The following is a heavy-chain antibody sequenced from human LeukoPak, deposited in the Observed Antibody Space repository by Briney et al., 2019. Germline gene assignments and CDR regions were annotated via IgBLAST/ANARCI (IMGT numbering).Heavy chain of an antibody. V-gene: IGHV4-39*01. CDR2: IYYSGST. CDR1: GGSISSSSYY. D-gene: IGHD3-22*01. Sequence: PSETLSLTCTVSGGSISSSSYYWGWIRQPPGKGLEWIGSIYYSGSTYYNPSLKSRVTISVDTSKNQFSLKLSSVTAADTAVYYCARLPGLDSSGPFDYWGQGTLVTVSS. J-gene: IGHJ4*02. CDR3: ARLPGLDSSGPFDY.